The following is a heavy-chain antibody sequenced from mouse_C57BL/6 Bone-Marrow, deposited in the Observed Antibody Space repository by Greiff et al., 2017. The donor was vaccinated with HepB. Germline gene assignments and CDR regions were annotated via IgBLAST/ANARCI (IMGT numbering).Heavy chain of an antibody. CDR1: GFSLTSYA. Sequence: VQVVESGPGLVAPSQSLSITCTVSGFSLTSYAISWVRQPPGKGLEWLGVIWTGGGTNYNSALKPSLSISKDNSNSQVFLQMNSLQTDDTARYYCARMQPLPEMRAMDYWGQGTSVTVSS. CDR3: ARMQPLPEMRAMDY. V-gene: IGHV2-9-1*01. D-gene: IGHD5-5*01. J-gene: IGHJ4*01. CDR2: IWTGGGT.